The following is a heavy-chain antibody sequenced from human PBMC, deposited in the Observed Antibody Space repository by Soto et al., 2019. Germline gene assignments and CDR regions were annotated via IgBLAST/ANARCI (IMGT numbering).Heavy chain of an antibody. D-gene: IGHD2-8*02. CDR3: ATVDRSVALVGWFDP. V-gene: IGHV1-69*01. CDR2: IIPVSGTA. Sequence: QVHLEQSGAEVKKPGSSVKVSCKFSGGTFSSYVIIWVRQAPGQGLEWMGGIIPVSGTANYAQKFHGRVTISADAATNTAYMELSSVRFDDTAVYYCATVDRSVALVGWFDPWGQGTLVIVSS. CDR1: GGTFSSYV. J-gene: IGHJ5*02.